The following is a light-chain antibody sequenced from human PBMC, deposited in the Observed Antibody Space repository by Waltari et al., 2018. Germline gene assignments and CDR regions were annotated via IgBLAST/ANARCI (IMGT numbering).Light chain of an antibody. J-gene: IGLJ2*01. CDR3: SSYAGSNNLV. CDR2: EVI. CDR1: SSDVGGYNY. V-gene: IGLV2-8*01. Sequence: QSALTQPPSASGSPGQSVTIPCTGTSSDVGGYNYVSWYQQKSGKPPKLMIYEVIKRPSGVPDRFSGSKSGNTASLTVSGLQAEDEADYYCSSYAGSNNLVFGGGTKLTVL.